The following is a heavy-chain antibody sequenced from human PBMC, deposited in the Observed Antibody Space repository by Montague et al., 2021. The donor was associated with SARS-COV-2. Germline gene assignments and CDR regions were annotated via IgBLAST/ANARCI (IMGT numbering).Heavy chain of an antibody. CDR1: GESISSNGYY. CDR2: LHYSGND. D-gene: IGHD6-13*01. J-gene: IGHJ4*02. CDR3: ARVLLAATGSLKGFYFDL. V-gene: IGHV4-39*01. Sequence: SETLSLTCTVSGESISSNGYYWGWIRQPPGKGLEWIATLHYSGNDNHXXXLKVRVTRSVATSKSQFSLKLNAVTAADTAVYYCARVLLAATGSLKGFYFDLGGQGALGTVSS.